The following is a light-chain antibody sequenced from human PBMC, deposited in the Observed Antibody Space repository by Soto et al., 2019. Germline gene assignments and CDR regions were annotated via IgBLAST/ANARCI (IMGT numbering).Light chain of an antibody. Sequence: DIQMTQSPSSLSASVVGRVTITCLASQSISSYLNWYQQKPGKAPKLLIYAASSLQSGVPSRFSGSGSGTDFTLTISSLQLEDFATYYCQQSDVSPRTFGQGTKVDIK. V-gene: IGKV1-39*01. CDR2: AAS. CDR1: QSISSY. J-gene: IGKJ1*01. CDR3: QQSDVSPRT.